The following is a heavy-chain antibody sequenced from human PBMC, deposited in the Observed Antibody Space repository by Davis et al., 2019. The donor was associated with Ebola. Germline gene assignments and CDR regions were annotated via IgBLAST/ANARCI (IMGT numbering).Heavy chain of an antibody. J-gene: IGHJ6*02. Sequence: MPSETLSLTCTVSGGSVSSGSYYWSCIRQPPGKGLEWIGYIYYSGSTNYNPSLKSRVTISVDTSKNQFSLKLSSVTAADTAVYYCARAVWGKGYYYGMDVWGQGTTVTVSS. CDR1: GGSVSSGSYY. CDR3: ARAVWGKGYYYGMDV. V-gene: IGHV4-61*01. CDR2: IYYSGST. D-gene: IGHD1-26*01.